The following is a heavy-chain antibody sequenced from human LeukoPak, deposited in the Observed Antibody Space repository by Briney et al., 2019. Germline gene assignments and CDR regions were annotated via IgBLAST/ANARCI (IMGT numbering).Heavy chain of an antibody. Sequence: PGGSLRLSCAGSGFTFSSYSMNWVRQAPGKGLEWVSFIAGGGSTIYYADSVKGRFTVSRDNAKNSLFLQMNSLRAEDTAVYYCARTLVRGVIIYYFDYWGQGTLVTVSS. CDR3: ARTLVRGVIIYYFDY. CDR1: GFTFSSYS. V-gene: IGHV3-48*01. D-gene: IGHD3-10*01. CDR2: IAGGGSTI. J-gene: IGHJ4*02.